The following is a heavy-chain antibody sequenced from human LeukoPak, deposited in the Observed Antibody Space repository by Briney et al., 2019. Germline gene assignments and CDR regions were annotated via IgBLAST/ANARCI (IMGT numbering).Heavy chain of an antibody. Sequence: GESLGLSCAASGVTFSSYGMNWVRQAPGKGLEWVAFIRYDGRDKYYADSVKGRFTTSRDNSKTTLDLQMNSLRVEDTAVYYCAKEGWGSSSCPDYWGQGTLVAVCS. CDR2: IRYDGRDK. V-gene: IGHV3-30*02. CDR1: GVTFSSYG. CDR3: AKEGWGSSSCPDY. J-gene: IGHJ4*02. D-gene: IGHD6-13*01.